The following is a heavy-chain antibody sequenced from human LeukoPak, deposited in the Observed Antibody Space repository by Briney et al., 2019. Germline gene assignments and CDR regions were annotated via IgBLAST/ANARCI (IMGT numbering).Heavy chain of an antibody. CDR3: AKDLWDIVVVVAATYDY. D-gene: IGHD2-15*01. Sequence: GGSLRLSCAASGFTFSSYAMSWVRQAPGEGVEWVSAISGSVGSTYYAHSAKGRFTIHRDNSKNTMYLQMNSLRAEDPAVYYCAKDLWDIVVVVAATYDYWGQGTLVTVSS. J-gene: IGHJ4*02. CDR1: GFTFSSYA. CDR2: ISGSVGST. V-gene: IGHV3-23*01.